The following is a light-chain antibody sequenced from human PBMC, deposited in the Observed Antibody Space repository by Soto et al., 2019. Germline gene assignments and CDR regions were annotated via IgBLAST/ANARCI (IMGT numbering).Light chain of an antibody. CDR1: QSVSSY. J-gene: IGKJ4*01. Sequence: EIVLTQSPATLSLSPGERATLSCRASQSVSSYLAWYQQKPGQAPRLLIYDASNRATGIPARFSGSGSVTDFTLTISSLEHEDFAVYYCQQRSNWLTFGGGTKVEIK. CDR2: DAS. CDR3: QQRSNWLT. V-gene: IGKV3-11*01.